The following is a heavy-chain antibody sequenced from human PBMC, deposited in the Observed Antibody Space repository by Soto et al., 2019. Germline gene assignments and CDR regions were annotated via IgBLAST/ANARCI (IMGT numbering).Heavy chain of an antibody. CDR3: ARGGTPIDY. CDR1: GGSISSYY. D-gene: IGHD3-16*01. V-gene: IGHV4-59*08. Sequence: PSETLSLTCTVSGGSISSYYWSWTRQPPGKGLEWIGYIYYSGSTNYNPSLKSRVTISVDTSKNQFSLKLSSVTAADTAVYYCARGGTPIDYWGQGTLVTVSS. CDR2: IYYSGST. J-gene: IGHJ4*02.